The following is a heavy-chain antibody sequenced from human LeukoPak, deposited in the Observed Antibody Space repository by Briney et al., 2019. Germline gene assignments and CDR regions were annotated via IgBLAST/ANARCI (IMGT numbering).Heavy chain of an antibody. J-gene: IGHJ3*02. CDR3: ASGTVADAFDI. Sequence: SETLSLTCTVSGGSISSYYWSWIRQPAGKGLEWIGRIYTSGSTNYNPSLKSRVIMSVDTSKNQFSLKLSSATAADTAVYYCASGTVADAFDIWGQGTMVTVSS. V-gene: IGHV4-4*07. CDR1: GGSISSYY. D-gene: IGHD6-19*01. CDR2: IYTSGST.